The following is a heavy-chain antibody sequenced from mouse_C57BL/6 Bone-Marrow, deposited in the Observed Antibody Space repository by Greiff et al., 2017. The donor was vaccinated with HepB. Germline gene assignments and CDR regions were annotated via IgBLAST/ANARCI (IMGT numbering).Heavy chain of an antibody. CDR3: ARHEDQEYYSKGAWFAY. CDR1: GYTFTEYT. Sequence: VKLMESGAELVKPGASVKLSCKASGYTFTEYTIHWVKQRSGQGLEWIGWFYPGSGSIKYNEKFKDKATLTADKSSSTVYMELSRLTSEDSAVYFCARHEDQEYYSKGAWFAYWGQGTLVTVSA. J-gene: IGHJ3*01. D-gene: IGHD2-5*01. V-gene: IGHV1-62-2*01. CDR2: FYPGSGSI.